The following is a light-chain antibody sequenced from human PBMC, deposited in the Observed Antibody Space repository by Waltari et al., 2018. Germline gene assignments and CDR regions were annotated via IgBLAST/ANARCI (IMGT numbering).Light chain of an antibody. Sequence: DIVMTQSPDSLAVSLGERATINCESRLSLLSDIDNKNYLACYQQKPGQPPKLLIPWASTRESGVPDRFSGSGSGTEFALTISSLQAEDVAVYYCQQYLRAPRTFGQGTALEIK. CDR3: QQYLRAPRT. CDR2: WAS. CDR1: LSLLSDIDNKNY. J-gene: IGKJ2*02. V-gene: IGKV4-1*01.